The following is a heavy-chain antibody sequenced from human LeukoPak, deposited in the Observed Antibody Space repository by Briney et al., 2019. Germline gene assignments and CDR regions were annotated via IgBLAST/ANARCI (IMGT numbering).Heavy chain of an antibody. CDR1: GYTFISYG. V-gene: IGHV1-18*01. CDR2: INPYNDNT. J-gene: IGHJ4*02. Sequence: ASVKVSCKASGYTFISYGISWVRQAPGQGLEWMEWINPYNDNTHYIQKFQGRVTMTTDTSTNSVYMELRSLRSDDTAVYYCARGHCSGGRCYPTPPDYWGQGTLVTVSS. D-gene: IGHD2-15*01. CDR3: ARGHCSGGRCYPTPPDY.